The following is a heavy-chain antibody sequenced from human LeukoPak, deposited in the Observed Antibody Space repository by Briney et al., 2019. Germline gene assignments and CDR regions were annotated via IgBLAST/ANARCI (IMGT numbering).Heavy chain of an antibody. CDR2: ITGNGGLI. CDR3: ARGAYYYDSSGSPPSH. V-gene: IGHV3-23*01. Sequence: GGSLRLSCAASGFTFSPYAMNWLRQAPGKGLEWVSVITGNGGLIKYADSVKGRFTISRDNSKNTLYLQMNSLRAEDTAVYYCARGAYYYDSSGSPPSHWGQGTLVTVSS. J-gene: IGHJ4*02. D-gene: IGHD3-22*01. CDR1: GFTFSPYA.